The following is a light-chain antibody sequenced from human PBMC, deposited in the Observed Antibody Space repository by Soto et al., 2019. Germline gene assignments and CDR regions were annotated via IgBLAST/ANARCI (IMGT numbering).Light chain of an antibody. V-gene: IGLV2-14*01. Sequence: QSVLTPPASVSESPGQSITISCAGTSSDVGGSNHVSWYQQHADKAPKHLIHEVSNRPSGVSNRFSGSKSGNTASLAISGLQAEDEADYYCTSYTRISTYVFGTGTKVTVL. CDR3: TSYTRISTYV. CDR2: EVS. CDR1: SSDVGGSNH. J-gene: IGLJ1*01.